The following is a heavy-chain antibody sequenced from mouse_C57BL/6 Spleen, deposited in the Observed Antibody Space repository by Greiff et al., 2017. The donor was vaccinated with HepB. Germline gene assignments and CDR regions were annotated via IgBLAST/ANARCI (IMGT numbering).Heavy chain of an antibody. Sequence: EVQLQQSGPELVKPGASVKISCKASGYTFTDYYMNWVKQSHGKSLEWIGDINPNNGGTSYNQKFKGKATLTVDKSSSTAYMELRSLTSEDSAVYYCARKGYYDYDYFDYWGQGTTLTVSS. V-gene: IGHV1-26*01. CDR3: ARKGYYDYDYFDY. CDR1: GYTFTDYY. D-gene: IGHD2-4*01. J-gene: IGHJ2*01. CDR2: INPNNGGT.